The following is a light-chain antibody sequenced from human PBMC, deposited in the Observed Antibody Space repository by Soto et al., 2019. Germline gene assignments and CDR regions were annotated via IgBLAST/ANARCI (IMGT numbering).Light chain of an antibody. CDR3: QQYNSWLWT. J-gene: IGKJ1*01. V-gene: IGKV3-15*01. CDR2: GAS. Sequence: LTQSPGTLSLSQGERTTLSCRASQSVSSKLAWYQQKPGQAPRLLIYGASTRATGIPARFSGSGSGTEFTLIISSLQSEDSAVYYCQQYNSWLWTFGQGT. CDR1: QSVSSK.